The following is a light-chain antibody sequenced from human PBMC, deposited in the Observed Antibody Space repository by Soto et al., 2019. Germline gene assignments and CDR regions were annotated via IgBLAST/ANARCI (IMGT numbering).Light chain of an antibody. Sequence: QSVLTQPPSVSAAPGQKVTISCSGSSSNIGNNYVSWYQQLPGTAPKLLIYDNNKRPSGIPDRFSGSKSGTSATLGITGLQTGDEADYYCGTWDNSLSAVVFGGGTKSPS. CDR2: DNN. CDR1: SSNIGNNY. CDR3: GTWDNSLSAVV. V-gene: IGLV1-51*01. J-gene: IGLJ3*02.